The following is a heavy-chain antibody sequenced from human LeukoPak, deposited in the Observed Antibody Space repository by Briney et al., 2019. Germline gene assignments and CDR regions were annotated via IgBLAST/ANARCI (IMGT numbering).Heavy chain of an antibody. J-gene: IGHJ3*02. D-gene: IGHD2-2*01. CDR2: ISWNSGSI. CDR3: AKDRRGLYQLLFGFDI. Sequence: PGGSLRLSCAASGFTFDDYAMHWCRHAPGKGVEWVSGISWNSGSIGYAPSVKGRFTISRDNAKNSLYLEMNSLRAEDTALYYCAKDRRGLYQLLFGFDIWGQGTMVTVSS. V-gene: IGHV3-9*01. CDR1: GFTFDDYA.